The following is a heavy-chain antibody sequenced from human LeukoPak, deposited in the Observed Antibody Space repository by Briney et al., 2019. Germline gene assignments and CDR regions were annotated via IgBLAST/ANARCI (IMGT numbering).Heavy chain of an antibody. V-gene: IGHV4-4*07. Sequence: SETLSLTCTVSGGSTSSYYWSWIRQPAGKGREWIGRFYTSGSTNYNPSLKSRVTMSVDTSKNQFSLKLSSVTAADTAVYYCARAAVAGLYFDYWGQGTLVTVSS. CDR2: FYTSGST. CDR3: ARAAVAGLYFDY. D-gene: IGHD6-19*01. J-gene: IGHJ4*02. CDR1: GGSTSSYY.